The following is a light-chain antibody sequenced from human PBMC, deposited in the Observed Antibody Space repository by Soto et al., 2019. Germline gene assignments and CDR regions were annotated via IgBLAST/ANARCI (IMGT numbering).Light chain of an antibody. CDR2: EVT. CDR1: SSDVGGYNY. V-gene: IGLV2-14*01. J-gene: IGLJ2*01. CDR3: ASFSSISTFV. Sequence: QSALTQPASVSGSPGQSITISCTVTSSDVGGYNYVSWYQQHPGKAPKLMIFEVTERPSGISNRFSGSKSDNTASLTISGLRPEDEADYYCASFSSISTFVFGGGTTLTVL.